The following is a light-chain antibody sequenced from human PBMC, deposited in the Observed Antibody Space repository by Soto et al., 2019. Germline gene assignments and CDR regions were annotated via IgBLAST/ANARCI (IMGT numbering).Light chain of an antibody. V-gene: IGLV1-44*01. J-gene: IGLJ1*01. CDR2: TTY. Sequence: QSALTQPHSVSGTPGQRLTVSCSGSDSNIGSYSVHWFQQLPGTAPKLLISTTYQRPSGVPERFSGSKSGTSASLAISGLQSEDEADYYCAAWDDSLNGYVFGTGTKVTVL. CDR1: DSNIGSYS. CDR3: AAWDDSLNGYV.